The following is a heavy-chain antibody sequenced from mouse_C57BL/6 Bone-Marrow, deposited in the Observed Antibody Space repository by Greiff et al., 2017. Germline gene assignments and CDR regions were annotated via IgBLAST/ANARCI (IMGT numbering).Heavy chain of an antibody. CDR3: ARGKGSAY. J-gene: IGHJ3*01. Sequence: EVKLLESGGGLVQPGGSLTLSCATSGFTFSDYYMYWVRQTPEKRLEWVAYISNGGGRTYYPDTVKGRFTISIDNTRNTMYLQMSRLKSEDTAMYYWARGKGSAYWCQGTLVTVSA. D-gene: IGHD1-1*01. CDR2: ISNGGGRT. CDR1: GFTFSDYY. V-gene: IGHV5-12*02.